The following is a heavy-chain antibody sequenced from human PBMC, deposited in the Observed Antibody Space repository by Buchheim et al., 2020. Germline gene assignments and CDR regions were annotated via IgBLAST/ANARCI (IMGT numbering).Heavy chain of an antibody. CDR1: GGTFSSYA. CDR2: IIPIFGTA. J-gene: IGHJ5*02. V-gene: IGHV1-69*01. Sequence: QVQLVQSGAEVKKPGSSVKVSCEASGGTFSSYAISWVRQAPGQGLEWMGGIIPIFGTANYAQKFQGRVTITADESTSTAYMELSSLRSEDTAVYYCAKAGIGYCSSTSCSPYNWFDPWGQGTL. D-gene: IGHD2-2*01. CDR3: AKAGIGYCSSTSCSPYNWFDP.